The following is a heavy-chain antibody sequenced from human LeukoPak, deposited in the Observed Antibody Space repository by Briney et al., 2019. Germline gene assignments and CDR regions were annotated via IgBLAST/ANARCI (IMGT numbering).Heavy chain of an antibody. J-gene: IGHJ6*02. Sequence: GASVKVSCKASGYTFTGYYMHWVRQAPGQGLEWMGWINPNSGGTNYAQKFQGRVTMTRDTSISTAYMELSRLRSDDTAVYYCASLSRNYYDSTSYYYGMDVWGQGTLVTVSS. D-gene: IGHD3-22*01. V-gene: IGHV1-2*02. CDR1: GYTFTGYY. CDR2: INPNSGGT. CDR3: ASLSRNYYDSTSYYYGMDV.